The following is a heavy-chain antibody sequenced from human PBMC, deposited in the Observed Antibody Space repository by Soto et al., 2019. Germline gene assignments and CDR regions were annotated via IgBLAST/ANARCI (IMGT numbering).Heavy chain of an antibody. Sequence: ASVKVSFKASGYTFTNYGISWVRQAPGQGLEWMGWINAYFGNTKYAQKLQGRVTITADTSTSTAYMELSSLRSEDTAVYYCASGAAGTLAWFDPWGQGTLVTVSS. CDR3: ASGAAGTLAWFDP. V-gene: IGHV1-18*01. D-gene: IGHD6-13*01. J-gene: IGHJ5*02. CDR1: GYTFTNYG. CDR2: INAYFGNT.